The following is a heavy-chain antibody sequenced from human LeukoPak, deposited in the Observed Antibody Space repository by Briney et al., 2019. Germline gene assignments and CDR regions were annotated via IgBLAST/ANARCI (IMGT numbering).Heavy chain of an antibody. V-gene: IGHV3-48*03. J-gene: IGHJ4*02. D-gene: IGHD3-10*01. Sequence: GGSLRLSCAASGFTLSSYEMNWVRQAPGKGLEWVSYISSSGSTIYYADSVKGRFTISRDNAKNSLYLQMNSLRAEDTAVYYCARLYYYGSGSSRHFDYWAREPWSPSPQ. CDR2: ISSSGSTI. CDR1: GFTLSSYE. CDR3: ARLYYYGSGSSRHFDY.